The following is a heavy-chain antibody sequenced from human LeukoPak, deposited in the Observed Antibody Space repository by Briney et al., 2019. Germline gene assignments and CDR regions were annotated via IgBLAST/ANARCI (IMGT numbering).Heavy chain of an antibody. Sequence: ASVKVPCKASGYTFTSYDINWVRQATGQGLEWMGWMNPNSGNTGYAQKFQGRVTMTRNTSISTAYMELSSLRSEDTAVYYCARAPGRSGGSWQSYYYYYMDVWGKGTTVTISS. CDR2: MNPNSGNT. CDR1: GYTFTSYD. D-gene: IGHD2-15*01. CDR3: ARAPGRSGGSWQSYYYYYMDV. J-gene: IGHJ6*03. V-gene: IGHV1-8*01.